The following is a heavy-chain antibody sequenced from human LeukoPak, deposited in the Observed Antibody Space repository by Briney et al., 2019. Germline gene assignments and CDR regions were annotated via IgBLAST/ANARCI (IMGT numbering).Heavy chain of an antibody. V-gene: IGHV4-31*03. CDR1: GGSISSGGYY. CDR3: ARGFRDGSGSSDY. D-gene: IGHD3-10*01. CDR2: IYYSGST. Sequence: PSETLSLTCTVSGGSISSGGYYWSWIRQHPGKGLEWIGYIYYSGSTYYNPSLRSRVTISVDTSENQFSLKLSSVTAADTAVYYCARGFRDGSGSSDYWGQGTLVTVSS. J-gene: IGHJ4*02.